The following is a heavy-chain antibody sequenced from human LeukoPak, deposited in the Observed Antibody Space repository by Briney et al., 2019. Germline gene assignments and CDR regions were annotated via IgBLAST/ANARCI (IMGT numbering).Heavy chain of an antibody. Sequence: PGGSLRLSCAASGFTFSSYSMNWVRQAPGKGLEWVSSISSSSSYIYYADSVKGRFTISRDNAKNSLYLQMNSLRAEDTAVYYCGRLAHNAWYAVDHWGQGTLVTVSS. CDR2: ISSSSSYI. V-gene: IGHV3-21*01. CDR3: GRLAHNAWYAVDH. J-gene: IGHJ4*02. CDR1: GFTFSSYS. D-gene: IGHD6-13*01.